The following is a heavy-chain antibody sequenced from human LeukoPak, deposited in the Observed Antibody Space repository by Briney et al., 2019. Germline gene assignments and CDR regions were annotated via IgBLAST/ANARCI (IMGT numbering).Heavy chain of an antibody. Sequence: SETLSLTCTVSGGSISSVSSFWSWIRQPAGKGLEWIGRIYTSGSTNYNPSLKSRITISIDRSRNQFSLKLSSVTAADTAVYYCARATTGTSDAFDIWGQGTTVTVSS. CDR3: ARATTGTSDAFDI. CDR1: GGSISSVSSF. D-gene: IGHD1-1*01. V-gene: IGHV4-61*02. J-gene: IGHJ3*02. CDR2: IYTSGST.